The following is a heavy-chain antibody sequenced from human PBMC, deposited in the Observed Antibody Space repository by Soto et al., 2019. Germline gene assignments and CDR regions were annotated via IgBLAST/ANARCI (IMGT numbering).Heavy chain of an antibody. CDR1: GGTFSSYT. J-gene: IGHJ6*03. CDR3: ARDLDYGDSQSYYMDV. Sequence: GASVKVSCKASGGTFSSYTISCVRQAPGQGLEWMGRIIPILGIANYAQKFQGRVTITADKSTSTAYMELSSLRSEDTAVYYCARDLDYGDSQSYYMDVWGKGTTVTVSS. CDR2: IIPILGIA. V-gene: IGHV1-69*04. D-gene: IGHD4-17*01.